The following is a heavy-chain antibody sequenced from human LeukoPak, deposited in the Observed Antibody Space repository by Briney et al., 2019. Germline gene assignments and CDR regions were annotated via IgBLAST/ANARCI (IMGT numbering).Heavy chain of an antibody. J-gene: IGHJ5*02. CDR2: IYSGGST. CDR1: GFTVSNNY. CDR3: AKPVVVAATPTWFDP. D-gene: IGHD2-15*01. Sequence: GGSLRLSCAASGFTVSNNYMSWVRQAPGKGLEWVSLIYSGGSTYYADSVKGRFTISRDNSKNTLYLQMKSLRAEDTAVYYCAKPVVVAATPTWFDPWGQGTLVTVSS. V-gene: IGHV3-53*01.